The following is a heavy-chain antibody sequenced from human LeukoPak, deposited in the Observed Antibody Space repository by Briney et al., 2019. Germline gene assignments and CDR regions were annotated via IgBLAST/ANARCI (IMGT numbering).Heavy chain of an antibody. CDR2: ISTTSDCI. J-gene: IGHJ4*02. V-gene: IGHV3-21*01. CDR3: ARGGIYSQGFDY. CDR1: GFTFSSYS. D-gene: IGHD6-13*01. Sequence: GGSLRLSCAASGFTFSSYSMNWVRQAPGKGLEWVSSISTTSDCIYYADSLKGRLTISRDNAKNSLYLQMNSLRAEDTAVYYCARGGIYSQGFDYWGQGTLVTVSS.